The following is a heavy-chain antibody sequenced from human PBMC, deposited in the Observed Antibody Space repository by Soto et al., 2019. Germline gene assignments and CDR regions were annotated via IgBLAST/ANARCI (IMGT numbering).Heavy chain of an antibody. Sequence: GGSLRLSCSASGFTFSSYAMHWVRQAPGKGLEYVSAISSNGGSTYYADSVKGRFTISRDNSKNTLYLQMSSLRAEDTAVYYCVNGGYSGRYFVPAFDSWGQGTMVTFSS. CDR1: GFTFSSYA. CDR3: VNGGYSGRYFVPAFDS. J-gene: IGHJ3*02. D-gene: IGHD1-26*01. CDR2: ISSNGGST. V-gene: IGHV3-64D*08.